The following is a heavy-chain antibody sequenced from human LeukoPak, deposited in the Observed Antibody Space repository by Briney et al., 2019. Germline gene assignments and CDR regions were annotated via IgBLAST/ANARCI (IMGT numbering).Heavy chain of an antibody. CDR1: GGSFSGYY. CDR3: ARGGTRPRQYYYYGMDV. J-gene: IGHJ6*02. CDR2: INHSGST. D-gene: IGHD6-6*01. Sequence: PSETLSLTCAVYGGSFSGYYWSWIRQPPGKGLEWIGEINHSGSTNYNPSLKSRVTISVDTSKNQFSLKLSSVTAADTAVYHCARGGTRPRQYYYYGMDVWGQGTTVTVSS. V-gene: IGHV4-34*01.